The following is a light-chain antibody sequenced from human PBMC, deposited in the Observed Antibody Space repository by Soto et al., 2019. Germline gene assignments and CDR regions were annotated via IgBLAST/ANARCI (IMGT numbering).Light chain of an antibody. J-gene: IGKJ4*01. Sequence: EIVMTQSPATLSVSPGERATLSCRASQSVSSDLAWYQQKPGQTPRLLIYGASTRATGIPARLSGSRSGTEFTLTISSLQSEDFAVYYCQQYNNWPPLTFGGGTKVEIK. CDR2: GAS. CDR3: QQYNNWPPLT. CDR1: QSVSSD. V-gene: IGKV3-15*01.